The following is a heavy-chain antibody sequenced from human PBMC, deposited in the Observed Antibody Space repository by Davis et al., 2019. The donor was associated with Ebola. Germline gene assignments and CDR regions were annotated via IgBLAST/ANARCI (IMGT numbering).Heavy chain of an antibody. CDR3: ARARFGVVIYFDY. Sequence: LRLSCTVSGGSISSGGYYWSWIRQHPGKGLEWIGYIYYSGSTYYNPSLKSRVTISVDTSKNQFSLKLSSVTAADTAVYYCARARFGVVIYFDYWGQGTLVTVSS. J-gene: IGHJ4*02. D-gene: IGHD3-3*01. CDR2: IYYSGST. V-gene: IGHV4-31*03. CDR1: GGSISSGGYY.